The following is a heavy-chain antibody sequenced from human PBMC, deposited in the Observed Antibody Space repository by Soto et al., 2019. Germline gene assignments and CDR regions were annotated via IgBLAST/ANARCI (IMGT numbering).Heavy chain of an antibody. CDR2: IKSKTDGGTT. Sequence: GGSLRLSCAASGFTFSNAWINWVRQAPGKGLEWVGRIKSKTDGGTTDYAAPVKGRFTISRDDSKNTLYLQMNSLKTEDTAVYYCTTSPDTGFGYYYYGMDVWGQGTTVTVSS. D-gene: IGHD3-10*01. CDR3: TTSPDTGFGYYYYGMDV. J-gene: IGHJ6*02. V-gene: IGHV3-15*07. CDR1: GFTFSNAW.